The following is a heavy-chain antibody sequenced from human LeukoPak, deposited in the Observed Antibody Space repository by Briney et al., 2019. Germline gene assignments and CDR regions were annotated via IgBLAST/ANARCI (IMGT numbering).Heavy chain of an antibody. CDR2: INPNSGVT. CDR3: ARGVWQQLLSGALDI. Sequence: ASVKVSCKASGYTFSDYYVHWVRQAPGLGPEWMGWINPNSGVTYFEEKFQGRVTVTRDTSNTTAYMELNRLTTDDTAVYYCARGVWQQLLSGALDIWGQGTMVTVSS. D-gene: IGHD6-13*01. CDR1: GYTFSDYY. J-gene: IGHJ3*02. V-gene: IGHV1-2*02.